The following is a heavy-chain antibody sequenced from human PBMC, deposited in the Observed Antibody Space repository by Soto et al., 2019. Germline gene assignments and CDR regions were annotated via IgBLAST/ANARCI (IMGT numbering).Heavy chain of an antibody. CDR3: ARYIERVTGNNFFCYYAMDV. CDR1: GFTFSNYG. Sequence: ASVKVSCKAPGFTFSNYGLNWVRQAPGQGLEWMGLVSANDGNTNYAQKLQGRVSMTTDTSTSTAYMELRSLRFDDTAVYYCARYIERVTGNNFFCYYAMDVWGQGTMVTVSS. J-gene: IGHJ6*02. CDR2: VSANDGNT. D-gene: IGHD1-1*01. V-gene: IGHV1-18*01.